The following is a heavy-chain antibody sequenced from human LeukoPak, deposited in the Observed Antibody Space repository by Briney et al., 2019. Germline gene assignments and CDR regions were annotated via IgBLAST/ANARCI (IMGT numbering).Heavy chain of an antibody. CDR3: ARDPYSGLFDY. CDR2: ISSSSSYV. CDR1: GFTFSSYS. J-gene: IGHJ4*02. D-gene: IGHD4-11*01. V-gene: IGHV3-21*01. Sequence: GGSLRLSCAASGFTFSSYSMNWVRQAPGKGLEWVSSISSSSSYVYYADSLKGRFTISRDNAKNSLYLQMNSLRAEDTAVYYCARDPYSGLFDYWGLGTLVTVSS.